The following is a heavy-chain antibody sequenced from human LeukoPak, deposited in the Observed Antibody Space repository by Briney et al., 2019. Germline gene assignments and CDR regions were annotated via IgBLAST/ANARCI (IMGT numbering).Heavy chain of an antibody. V-gene: IGHV1-46*01. J-gene: IGHJ4*02. CDR2: INPSGGST. D-gene: IGHD3-10*01. CDR3: ARKRMVRGVITYYFDY. CDR1: GYTFTSYY. Sequence: GASVKVSCKASGYTFTSYYMHWVRQAPGQGLEWMGIINPSGGSTNYAQKFQGRVTMTRDTSTSTVYMELSSLRSEDTAVYYCARKRMVRGVITYYFDYWGQGTLVTVSS.